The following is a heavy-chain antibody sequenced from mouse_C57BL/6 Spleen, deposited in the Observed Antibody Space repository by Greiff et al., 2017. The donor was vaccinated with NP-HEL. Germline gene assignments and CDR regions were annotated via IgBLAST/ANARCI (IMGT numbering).Heavy chain of an antibody. CDR1: GYSFTDYN. CDR3: ARSRITTVVAHWYFDV. Sequence: VQLQQSGPELVKPGASVKISCKASGYSFTDYNMNWVKQSNGKSLEWIGVINPNYGTTSYNQKFKGKATLTVDQSSSTAYMQLNSLTSEDSAVYYCARSRITTVVAHWYFDVWGTGTTVTVSS. D-gene: IGHD1-1*01. J-gene: IGHJ1*03. CDR2: INPNYGTT. V-gene: IGHV1-39*01.